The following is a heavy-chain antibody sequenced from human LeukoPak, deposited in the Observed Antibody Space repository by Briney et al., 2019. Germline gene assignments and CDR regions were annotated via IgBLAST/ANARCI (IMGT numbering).Heavy chain of an antibody. J-gene: IGHJ3*02. V-gene: IGHV1-3*01. D-gene: IGHD3-16*02. CDR1: GFTFSSYA. Sequence: GGSLRLSCAASGFTFSSYAMHWVRQAPGQRLEWMGWINAGNGNTKYSQKFQGRVTITRDTSASTAYMELSSLRSEDTAVYYCASGYDYVWGSYRGAFDIWGQGTMVTVSS. CDR2: INAGNGNT. CDR3: ASGYDYVWGSYRGAFDI.